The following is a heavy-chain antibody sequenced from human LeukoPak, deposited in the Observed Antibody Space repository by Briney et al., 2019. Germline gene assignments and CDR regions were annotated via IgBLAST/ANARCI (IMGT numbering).Heavy chain of an antibody. J-gene: IGHJ4*02. Sequence: GGSLRLSCAASGFTFSSYAMSWVRQAPGKGLEWVSAISGSGGSTYYADSVKGRFTISRDNSRNTLYLQMNSLRAEDTAMYYCARGTLKAAATDFDYWGQGTLVTVSS. CDR2: ISGSGGST. D-gene: IGHD6-13*01. CDR1: GFTFSSYA. V-gene: IGHV3-23*01. CDR3: ARGTLKAAATDFDY.